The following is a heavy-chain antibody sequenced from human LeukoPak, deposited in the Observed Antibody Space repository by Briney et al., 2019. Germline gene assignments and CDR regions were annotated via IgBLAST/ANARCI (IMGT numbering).Heavy chain of an antibody. V-gene: IGHV1-8*01. J-gene: IGHJ6*02. CDR1: RYTFTIYD. Sequence: ASVKVSRKASRYTFTIYDINWVRQAPGQGREWMGWMNPNNGNTGYAQKFQGRVTMTRSTSISTAYMELSSLRSEDTAVYYCARLASSSWPLYYYYGMDVWGQGTTVTVSS. D-gene: IGHD6-13*01. CDR2: MNPNNGNT. CDR3: ARLASSSWPLYYYYGMDV.